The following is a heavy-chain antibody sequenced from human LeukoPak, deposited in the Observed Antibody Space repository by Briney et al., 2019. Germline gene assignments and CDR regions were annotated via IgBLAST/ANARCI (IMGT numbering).Heavy chain of an antibody. CDR2: IYYSGST. CDR3: ARNRSVTTTPGFDH. D-gene: IGHD4-17*01. CDR1: SGSISSSSYF. Sequence: NSPESLSLTCTVSSGSISSSSYFWGWIRQPPGKGLEWIGSIYYSGSTYFNPSLGSRVTISVDTSKNQFSLMLNSVTAADTAVYYCARNRSVTTTPGFDHWGQGTLVTVSS. V-gene: IGHV4-39*07. J-gene: IGHJ4*02.